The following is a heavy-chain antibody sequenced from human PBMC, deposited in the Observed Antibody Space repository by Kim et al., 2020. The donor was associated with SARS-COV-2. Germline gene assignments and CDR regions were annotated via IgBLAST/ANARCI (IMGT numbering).Heavy chain of an antibody. D-gene: IGHD6-13*01. CDR3: AKGERGSSWYVDY. J-gene: IGHJ4*02. CDR2: ISYDGSNK. Sequence: GGSLRLSCAASGFTFSSYGMHWVRQAPGKGLEWVAVISYDGSNKYYADSVKGRFTISRDNSKNTLYLQMNSLRAEDTAVYYCAKGERGSSWYVDYWGQGT. CDR1: GFTFSSYG. V-gene: IGHV3-30*18.